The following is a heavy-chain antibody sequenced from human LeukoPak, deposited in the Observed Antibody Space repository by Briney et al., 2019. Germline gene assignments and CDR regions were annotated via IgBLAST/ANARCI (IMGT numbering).Heavy chain of an antibody. Sequence: GGSLRLSCAASGFTFSSYWMSWVRQTPGKGPEWVANIKRDGSEKYYVDSVKGRFTISRDNAKNSLYLQMNSLRAEDTALYYCARGSRFGELFYFDYWGQGTLVTVSS. J-gene: IGHJ4*02. V-gene: IGHV3-7*01. D-gene: IGHD3-10*01. CDR1: GFTFSSYW. CDR2: IKRDGSEK. CDR3: ARGSRFGELFYFDY.